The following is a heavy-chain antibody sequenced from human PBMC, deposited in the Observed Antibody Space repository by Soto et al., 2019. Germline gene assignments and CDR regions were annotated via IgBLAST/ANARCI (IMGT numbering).Heavy chain of an antibody. D-gene: IGHD1-26*01. V-gene: IGHV3-11*06. Sequence: QVQLVESGGGLVQPGGSLRLSCAASGFAFSDYYMSWIRQAPGKGLEWLSYIRSSGGYTNYADSVKGRFTISRDNAKNSLYLRMNSLRAEDTAVYYCARVGESYSNWYFALWGRGTLVTVSS. J-gene: IGHJ2*01. CDR3: ARVGESYSNWYFAL. CDR1: GFAFSDYY. CDR2: IRSSGGYT.